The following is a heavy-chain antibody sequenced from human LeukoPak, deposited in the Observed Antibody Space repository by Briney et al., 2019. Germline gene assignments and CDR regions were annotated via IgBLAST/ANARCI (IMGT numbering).Heavy chain of an antibody. V-gene: IGHV3-7*01. D-gene: IGHD2-2*01. CDR1: GFTFSSYW. Sequence: GGSLRLSCAASGFTFSSYWMSWVRQAPGKGLEWVANIKQDGSEKYYVDSVKGRFTISRDNAKNSLYLQMNGLRAEDTAVYYCARDDCSSISCYHNWFDPWGQGTLVAVSS. J-gene: IGHJ5*02. CDR3: ARDDCSSISCYHNWFDP. CDR2: IKQDGSEK.